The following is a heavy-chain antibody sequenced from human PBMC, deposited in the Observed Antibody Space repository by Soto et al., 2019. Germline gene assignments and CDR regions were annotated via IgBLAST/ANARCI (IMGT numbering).Heavy chain of an antibody. D-gene: IGHD6-25*01. Sequence: QVQLQESGPGLVKPSETLSLTCTVSGGSVSSGSYYWSWIRQPPGKGLEWIGYIYYSGSTNYNPSLKSRVTISVDTSKNQFSLKLSSVTAADTAVYYCAREAPEEWGLAAAGKDNYYGMDVWGQGTTVTVSS. J-gene: IGHJ6*02. CDR2: IYYSGST. CDR3: AREAPEEWGLAAAGKDNYYGMDV. V-gene: IGHV4-61*01. CDR1: GGSVSSGSYY.